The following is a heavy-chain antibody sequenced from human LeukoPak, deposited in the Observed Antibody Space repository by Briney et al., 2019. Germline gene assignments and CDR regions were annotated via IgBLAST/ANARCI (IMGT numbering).Heavy chain of an antibody. J-gene: IGHJ4*02. CDR2: IYYGSVFYSVST. D-gene: IGHD6-13*01. CDR3: AREAKVYSSSFSYYFDY. CDR1: DGSISSSSYY. V-gene: IGHV4-39*07. Sequence: SETLSLTCTVSDGSISSSSYYWGWIRQPPGKGLEWIGSIYYGSVFYSVSTYYNPSLKSRVTMSGDTSKNQFSLKLNSVTAADTAVYYCAREAKVYSSSFSYYFDYWGQGTLVTVSS.